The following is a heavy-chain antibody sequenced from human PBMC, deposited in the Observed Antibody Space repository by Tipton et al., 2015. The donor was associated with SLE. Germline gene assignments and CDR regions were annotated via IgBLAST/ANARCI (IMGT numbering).Heavy chain of an antibody. J-gene: IGHJ4*02. CDR2: IYTSGST. CDR1: GGSISSHY. Sequence: TLSLTCTVSGGSISSHYWSWIRQPPGKGLEWIGYIYTSGSTNYNPSLKSRVTISVDTSKNQFSLKLSSVTAADTAVYYCARGHSSGGDYWGQGTLVTVSS. CDR3: ARGHSSGGDY. D-gene: IGHD6-19*01. V-gene: IGHV4-4*09.